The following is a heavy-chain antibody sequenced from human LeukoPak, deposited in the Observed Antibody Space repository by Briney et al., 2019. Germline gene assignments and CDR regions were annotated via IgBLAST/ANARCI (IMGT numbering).Heavy chain of an antibody. CDR2: ISSSTYYI. CDR1: GFTFTSYS. D-gene: IGHD3-16*02. V-gene: IGHV3-21*01. J-gene: IGHJ4*02. Sequence: TGGSLRLSCAASGFTFTSYSMNWVRQAPGKGLEWVSSISSSTYYIYYGDSVKGRFAVSRDNAKKSVFLQMNSLRADDTALYYCAKEGGYGELSSYFDYWGQGTLVTVSS. CDR3: AKEGGYGELSSYFDY.